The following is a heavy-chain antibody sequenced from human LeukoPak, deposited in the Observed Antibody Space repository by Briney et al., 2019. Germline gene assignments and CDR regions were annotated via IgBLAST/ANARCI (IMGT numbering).Heavy chain of an antibody. CDR2: IKRRSDGGTA. J-gene: IGHJ4*02. CDR3: TTVTDGASDY. Sequence: GGSLRLSCAASGSTFINAWMSWVRQAPGKGLEWVGRIKRRSDGGTADCAAPMKGRFTISRDDSRDTLYLQMNSLKIEDTAVYYCTTVTDGASDYWGQGTLVTVSS. V-gene: IGHV3-15*01. CDR1: GSTFINAW. D-gene: IGHD3-10*01.